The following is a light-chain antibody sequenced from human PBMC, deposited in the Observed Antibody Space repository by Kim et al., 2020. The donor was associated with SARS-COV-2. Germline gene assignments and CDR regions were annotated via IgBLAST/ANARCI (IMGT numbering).Light chain of an antibody. CDR3: QAWDSSTASWV. CDR1: NLGDKY. V-gene: IGLV3-1*01. CDR2: QDS. J-gene: IGLJ3*02. Sequence: PGQTTSITCSGDNLGDKYACWYQQKPGQSPVLVIYQDSKRPSVIPERFSGSNSGNTATLTISGTQAMDEADYYCQAWDSSTASWVFGGGTQLTVL.